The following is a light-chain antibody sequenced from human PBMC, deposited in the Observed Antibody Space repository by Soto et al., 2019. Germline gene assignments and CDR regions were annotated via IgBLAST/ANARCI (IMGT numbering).Light chain of an antibody. CDR1: QSLLHSNGYNY. V-gene: IGKV2-28*01. CDR3: MQALHTLRWT. Sequence: IVMTQSPRSLPVTPGEPASISWRSSQSLLHSNGYNYLDWYLQKPGQSAQLLIYLGSNRFPGGPDRFSGSGSGTDFTLKISRVEAEDVGVYYCMQALHTLRWTFGQGTKVDI. CDR2: LGS. J-gene: IGKJ1*01.